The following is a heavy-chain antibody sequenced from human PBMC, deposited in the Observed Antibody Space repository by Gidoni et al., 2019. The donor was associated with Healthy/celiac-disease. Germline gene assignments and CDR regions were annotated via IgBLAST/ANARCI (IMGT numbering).Heavy chain of an antibody. V-gene: IGHV1-2*04. CDR2: INPNSGGT. CDR3: ARDGLASSSWYDYYYYYMDV. J-gene: IGHJ6*03. CDR1: GYTFTRYY. D-gene: IGHD6-13*01. Sequence: QVQLVHSGAEVKKPGASVKVSCKASGYTFTRYYMHWVRQAPGQGLEWMGWINPNSGGTNYAQKFQGWVTMTRDTSISTAYMELSRLRSDDTAVYYCARDGLASSSWYDYYYYYMDVWGKGTTVTVSS.